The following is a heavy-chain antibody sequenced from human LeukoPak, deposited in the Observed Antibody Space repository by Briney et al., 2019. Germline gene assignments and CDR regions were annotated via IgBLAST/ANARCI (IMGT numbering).Heavy chain of an antibody. V-gene: IGHV4-39*01. Sequence: PSETLSLTCTVSGGSISSGSYYWSWIRQPPGKGLEWIGEINHSGSTNYNPSLKSRVTISVDTSKSQFSLKLSSVTAADTAVYYCARHKIWEPQPFDYWGQGTLVTVSS. CDR2: INHSGST. D-gene: IGHD1-26*01. CDR3: ARHKIWEPQPFDY. J-gene: IGHJ4*02. CDR1: GGSISSGSYY.